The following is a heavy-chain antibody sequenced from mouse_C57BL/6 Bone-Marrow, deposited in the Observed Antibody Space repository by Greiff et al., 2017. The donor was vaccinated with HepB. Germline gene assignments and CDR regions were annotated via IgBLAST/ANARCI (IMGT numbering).Heavy chain of an antibody. CDR3: ARRRGTTEDYAIDY. CDR2: ISNGGGST. D-gene: IGHD1-1*01. J-gene: IGHJ4*01. CDR1: GFTFSDYY. V-gene: IGHV5-12*01. Sequence: EVHLVESGGGLVQPGGSLKLSCAASGFTFSDYYMYWVRQTPEKRLEWVAYISNGGGSTYYPYTVKGRFTISRDNAKNTLYLQMSRLKSEDTAMYYCARRRGTTEDYAIDYWGQGTSVTVSS.